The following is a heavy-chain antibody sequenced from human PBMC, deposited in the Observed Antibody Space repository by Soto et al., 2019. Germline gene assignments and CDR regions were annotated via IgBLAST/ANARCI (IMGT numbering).Heavy chain of an antibody. CDR3: ARMNYDNSGYYDDAEYFQH. CDR2: IYHSGST. Sequence: SETLSLTCAVSGGSISSSNWWSWVRQPPGKGLEWIGEIYHSGSTNYNPSLKSRVTISVDKSKNQFSLKLSSVTAADTAVYYCARMNYDNSGYYDDAEYFQHWGQGTLVTVSS. D-gene: IGHD3-22*01. V-gene: IGHV4-4*02. J-gene: IGHJ1*01. CDR1: GGSISSSNW.